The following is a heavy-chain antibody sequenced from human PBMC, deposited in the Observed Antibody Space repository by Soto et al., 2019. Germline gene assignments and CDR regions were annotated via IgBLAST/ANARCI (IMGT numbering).Heavy chain of an antibody. Sequence: QITLKESGPTLVKPTQTLTLTCTFSGFSLSTSGVGVGWIRQPPGKALEWLELIYWDDDKRYSPTLKSRLTISKATSRIQVVLTMTNRDPFDTAKYCCAHLPPYYYDSSCWSDACDRWGQGTLVTVSS. J-gene: IGHJ5*02. CDR3: AHLPPYYYDSSCWSDACDR. V-gene: IGHV2-5*02. CDR1: GFSLSTSGVG. CDR2: IYWDDDK. D-gene: IGHD3-22*01.